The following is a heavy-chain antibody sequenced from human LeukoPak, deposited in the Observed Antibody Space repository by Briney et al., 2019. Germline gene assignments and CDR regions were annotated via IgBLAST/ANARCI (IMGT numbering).Heavy chain of an antibody. D-gene: IGHD3-9*01. CDR2: IKQGGSEK. J-gene: IGHJ5*02. CDR3: AREGGLRYFDWLPPYNWFDP. V-gene: IGHV3-7*01. Sequence: GGSLRLSCAASGFTFSSYWMSWVRQAPGKGLEWVANIKQGGSEKYYVDSVKGRFTISRDNAKNSLYLQMNSLRAEDTAVYYCAREGGLRYFDWLPPYNWFDPWGQGTLVTVSS. CDR1: GFTFSSYW.